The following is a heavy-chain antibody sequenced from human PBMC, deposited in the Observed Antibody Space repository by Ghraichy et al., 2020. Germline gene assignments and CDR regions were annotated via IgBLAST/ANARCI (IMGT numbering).Heavy chain of an antibody. D-gene: IGHD3-10*01. CDR3: AKEPRGDTAPYYFDY. CDR1: GFTFSSYA. J-gene: IGHJ4*02. Sequence: GESLNISCAASGFTFSSYAMSWVRQAPGKGLEWVSAISGSGGSTYYADSVKGRFTISRDNSKNTVYLQMNSLGAEDTAVYYCAKEPRGDTAPYYFDYWGQGTLVTVSS. V-gene: IGHV3-23*01. CDR2: ISGSGGST.